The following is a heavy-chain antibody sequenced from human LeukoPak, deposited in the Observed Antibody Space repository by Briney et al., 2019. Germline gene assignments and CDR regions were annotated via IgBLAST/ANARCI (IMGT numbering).Heavy chain of an antibody. V-gene: IGHV3-15*01. D-gene: IGHD2-21*02. Sequence: GGSLRLSCAASGFTFSNAWMSWVRQAPGKGLEWVGRIKSKTDGGTTDYAAPVKGRFTISRDDSKNTLCLQMNSLKTEDTAVYYCTTVVVVTAVHYYGMDVWGQGTTVTVSS. CDR1: GFTFSNAW. J-gene: IGHJ6*02. CDR3: TTVVVVTAVHYYGMDV. CDR2: IKSKTDGGTT.